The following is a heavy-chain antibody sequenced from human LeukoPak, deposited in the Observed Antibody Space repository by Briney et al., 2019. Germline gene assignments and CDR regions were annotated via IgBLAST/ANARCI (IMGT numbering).Heavy chain of an antibody. D-gene: IGHD4-17*01. CDR2: IYYSRGT. CDR1: GGSISSYY. Sequence: SETLSLTCTVSGGSISSYYWSWIRQPPGKGLEWIGYIYYSRGTNYNPSLKSRVTISVDTSKNQFSLKLSSVTAADTAVYYCARAAPYGDTKGFFDYWGQGTLVTVSS. CDR3: ARAAPYGDTKGFFDY. V-gene: IGHV4-59*01. J-gene: IGHJ4*02.